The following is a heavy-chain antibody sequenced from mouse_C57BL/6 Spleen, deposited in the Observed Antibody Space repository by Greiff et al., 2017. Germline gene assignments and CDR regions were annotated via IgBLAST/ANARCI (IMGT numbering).Heavy chain of an antibody. CDR1: GYTFTSYW. D-gene: IGHD2-5*01. CDR3: YSNYPAWFAY. V-gene: IGHV1-5*01. J-gene: IGHJ3*01. Sequence: EVQLQQSGTVLARPGASVKMSCKTSGYTFTSYWMHWVKQRPGQGLEWIGAIYPGNSDTSYNQKFKGKAKLTAVTSDSTAYMELSSLANEDSAVYYCYSNYPAWFAYWGQGTLVTVSA. CDR2: IYPGNSDT.